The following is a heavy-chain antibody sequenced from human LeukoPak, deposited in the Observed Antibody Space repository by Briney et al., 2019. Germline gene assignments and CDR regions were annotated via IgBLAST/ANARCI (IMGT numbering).Heavy chain of an antibody. J-gene: IGHJ4*02. CDR3: ASQPPYCGGDCRDY. CDR1: GFTFSSYE. D-gene: IGHD2-21*02. Sequence: GGSLRLSCAASGFTFSSYEMNWVRQAPGKGLEWVSYISSSGSTIYYADSVKGRFTISRDNAKNSLYLQMNSLRAEDTAVYYCASQPPYCGGDCRDYWGQGTLVTVSS. V-gene: IGHV3-48*03. CDR2: ISSSGSTI.